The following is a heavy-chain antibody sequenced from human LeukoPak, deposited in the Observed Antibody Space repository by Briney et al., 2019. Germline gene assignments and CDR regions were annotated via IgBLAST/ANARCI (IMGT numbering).Heavy chain of an antibody. Sequence: PSETLSLTCTVSGGSIRSNYYWGWIRQPPGKGLEWIGSIYYSGNTYYNPSLKSRVTMSIDTSKNQFSLKVNSVTAADTAVYYCASLLGYCSGNRCPSSANYYYYLDVWGKGTTVTVPS. J-gene: IGHJ6*03. CDR1: GGSIRSNYY. CDR2: IYYSGNT. V-gene: IGHV4-39*07. D-gene: IGHD2-15*01. CDR3: ASLLGYCSGNRCPSSANYYYYLDV.